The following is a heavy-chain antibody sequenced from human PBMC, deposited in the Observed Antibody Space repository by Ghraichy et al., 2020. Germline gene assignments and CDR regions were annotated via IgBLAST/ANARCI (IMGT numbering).Heavy chain of an antibody. Sequence: GSLRLSCAASGFTFDDYTMHWVRQAPGKGLEWVSLISWDGGSTYYADSVKGRFTISRDNSKNSLYLQMNSLRTEDTALYYCAKDIAVADTTGADYWGQGTLVTVSS. J-gene: IGHJ4*02. CDR1: GFTFDDYT. D-gene: IGHD6-19*01. V-gene: IGHV3-43*01. CDR3: AKDIAVADTTGADY. CDR2: ISWDGGST.